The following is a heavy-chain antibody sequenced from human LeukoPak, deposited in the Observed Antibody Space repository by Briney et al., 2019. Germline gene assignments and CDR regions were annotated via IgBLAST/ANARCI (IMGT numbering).Heavy chain of an antibody. V-gene: IGHV4-39*01. J-gene: IGHJ3*02. CDR3: ARSTKLGYCSSTSCYKNAFDI. Sequence: SETLPLTCTVSGGSISSSSYYWGWIRQPPGKGLEWIGSIYYSGSTYYNPSLKSRVTISVDTSKNQFSLKLSSVTAADTAVYYCARSTKLGYCSSTSCYKNAFDIWGQGTMVTVSS. CDR2: IYYSGST. CDR1: GGSISSSSYY. D-gene: IGHD2-2*02.